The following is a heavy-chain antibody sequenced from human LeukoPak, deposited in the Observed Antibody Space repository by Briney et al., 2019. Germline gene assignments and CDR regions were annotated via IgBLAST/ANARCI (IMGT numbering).Heavy chain of an antibody. CDR2: INPNSGGT. J-gene: IGHJ1*01. V-gene: IGHV1-2*02. D-gene: IGHD6-13*01. Sequence: ASVKVSFKASGYTFSVYYMHWVRQAPGQGGEWMGWINPNSGGTNYTQKFQGRVTITRDTTISTAYMEQRRLRYEDTAVYYCARGYPLSTTAAGTYFQHWGQGALVTVSS. CDR3: ARGYPLSTTAAGTYFQH. CDR1: GYTFSVYY.